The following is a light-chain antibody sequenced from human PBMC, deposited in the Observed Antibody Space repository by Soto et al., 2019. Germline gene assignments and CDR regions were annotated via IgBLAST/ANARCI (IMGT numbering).Light chain of an antibody. J-gene: IGKJ4*01. V-gene: IGKV2D-29*01. Sequence: IVLTQTPLSLSVTPGQPASISCKSAQSLVYSDGKTYLYWYLQKPGQPPQPLIYGASKRCSGVPGRFSGSGSWTDLTMTTSRVAAEDVGVYFCMQSISRLTFGGGTKVDTK. CDR1: QSLVYSDGKTY. CDR2: GAS. CDR3: MQSISRLT.